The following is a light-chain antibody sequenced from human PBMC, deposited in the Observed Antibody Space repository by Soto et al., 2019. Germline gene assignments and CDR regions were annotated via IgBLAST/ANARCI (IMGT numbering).Light chain of an antibody. J-gene: IGKJ5*01. Sequence: EIVLTQSPATLSLSPAQRATLTCRASQSITSYLAWYQQKPGQAPRLLIYGASNRATGIPDRFSGSGSGTDFTLTISSLEPEDFAVYYCQQYSNWPTFGQGTRLEI. CDR2: GAS. V-gene: IGKV3-11*01. CDR3: QQYSNWPT. CDR1: QSITSY.